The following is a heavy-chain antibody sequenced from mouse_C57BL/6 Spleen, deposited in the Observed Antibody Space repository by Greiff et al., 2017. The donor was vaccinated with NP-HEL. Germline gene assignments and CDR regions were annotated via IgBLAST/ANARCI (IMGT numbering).Heavy chain of an antibody. CDR2: INYDGSST. V-gene: IGHV5-16*01. Sequence: EVKVVESEGGLVQPGSSMKLSCTASGFTFSDYYMAWVRQVPEKGLEWVANINYDGSSTYYLDSLKSRFIISRDNAKNILYLQMSSLKSEDTATYYCARGLYYYGSSDYAMDYWGQGTSVTVSS. J-gene: IGHJ4*01. CDR3: ARGLYYYGSSDYAMDY. D-gene: IGHD1-1*01. CDR1: GFTFSDYY.